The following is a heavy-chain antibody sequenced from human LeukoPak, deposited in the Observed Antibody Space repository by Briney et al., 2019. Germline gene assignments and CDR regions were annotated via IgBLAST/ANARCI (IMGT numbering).Heavy chain of an antibody. V-gene: IGHV4-28*01. Sequence: SETLSLTCAVSGYSISSSNWWGWIRQPPGKGLEWIGYIYYSGSTYYNPSLKSRVTMSVDTSKNQFSLKLSSVTAVDTAVYYCARQPSGSYLDYWGQGTLVTVS. CDR1: GYSISSSNW. D-gene: IGHD1-26*01. CDR2: IYYSGST. CDR3: ARQPSGSYLDY. J-gene: IGHJ4*02.